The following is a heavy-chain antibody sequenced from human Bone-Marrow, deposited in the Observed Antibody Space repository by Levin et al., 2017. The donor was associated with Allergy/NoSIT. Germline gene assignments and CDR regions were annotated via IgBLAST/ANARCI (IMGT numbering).Heavy chain of an antibody. J-gene: IGHJ6*01. CDR1: GGTFRRHS. CDR2: IIPMFATA. Sequence: GASVKVSCKASGGTFRRHSITWVRQAPGQGLEWMGGIIPMFATANYARRFQDRISITADESTSYLEIHNVRSEDTAMYYCARGLEWSLWKQRFGMDVWGQGTTVTVSS. V-gene: IGHV1-69*13. CDR3: ARGLEWSLWKQRFGMDV. D-gene: IGHD3-3*01.